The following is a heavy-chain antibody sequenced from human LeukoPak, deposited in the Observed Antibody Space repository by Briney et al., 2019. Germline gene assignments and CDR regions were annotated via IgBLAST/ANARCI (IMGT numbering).Heavy chain of an antibody. CDR2: IIPIFGTA. CDR3: ARDADYSYYYYMDV. D-gene: IGHD4-11*01. V-gene: IGHV1-69*13. J-gene: IGHJ6*03. Sequence: ASVKVSCKASGGTFSSYAISWVRQAPGQGLGWMGGIIPIFGTANYAQKFQGRVTITADESTSTAYMELSSLRSEDTAVYYCARDADYSYYYYMDVWGKGTTVTVSS. CDR1: GGTFSSYA.